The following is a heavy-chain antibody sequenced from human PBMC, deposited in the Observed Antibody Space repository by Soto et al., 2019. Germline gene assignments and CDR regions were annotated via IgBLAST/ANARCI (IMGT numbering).Heavy chain of an antibody. CDR2: ISGSGGST. CDR3: AKGGSSTSSRGYYYGMDV. J-gene: IGHJ6*02. Sequence: GGSLRLSCAASGFTFSSYAMSWVRQAPGKGLEWVSAISGSGGSTYYADSVKGRFTISRDNSKNTLYLQMNSLRAEDTAVYYCAKGGSSTSSRGYYYGMDVWGQGTTVTVS. D-gene: IGHD2-2*01. CDR1: GFTFSSYA. V-gene: IGHV3-23*01.